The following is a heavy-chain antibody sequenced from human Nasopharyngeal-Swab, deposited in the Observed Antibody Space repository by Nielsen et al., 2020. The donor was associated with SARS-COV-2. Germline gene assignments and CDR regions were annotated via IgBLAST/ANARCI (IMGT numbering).Heavy chain of an antibody. CDR3: ATYPHYYDIASQYFQW. J-gene: IGHJ1*01. CDR1: AYMFSNYW. Sequence: GESLKISCKGSAYMFSNYWVVWVRQMPGKGLEWMGIIYPGDSDTRYSPAFQGQVTISADKSISTAYLQWTSLKASDTAMYYCATYPHYYDIASQYFQWWGQGTLVTVSS. CDR2: IYPGDSDT. D-gene: IGHD3-22*01. V-gene: IGHV5-51*01.